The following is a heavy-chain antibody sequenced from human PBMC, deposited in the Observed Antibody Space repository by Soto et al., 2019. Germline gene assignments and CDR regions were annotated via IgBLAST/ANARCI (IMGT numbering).Heavy chain of an antibody. Sequence: GGSLRLSCAASGFTFSSYSMNWVRQAPGKGLEWVSSISSSSSYIYYADSVKGRFTNTRDNAKNSQYLQMNSLRAEDTAVYYCAREIAGSQGDYFDYWGQGTLVTVSS. J-gene: IGHJ4*02. D-gene: IGHD6-13*01. CDR1: GFTFSSYS. CDR2: ISSSSSYI. CDR3: AREIAGSQGDYFDY. V-gene: IGHV3-21*01.